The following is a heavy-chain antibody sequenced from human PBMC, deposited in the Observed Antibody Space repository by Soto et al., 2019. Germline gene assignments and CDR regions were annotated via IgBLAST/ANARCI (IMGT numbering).Heavy chain of an antibody. CDR3: SREAYYALVMINLFDF. CDR1: GYTFNSDDI. CDR2: ICHSVST. D-gene: IGHD2-21*01. Sequence: WETLSLTCTVSGYTFNSDDICGWLRPPAEKGLEWIGSICHSVSTFYNPSLRGRVTISIDTSKNPFSLRMTAVTAADTAMYYCSREAYYALVMINLFDFWGQGTLVTVSS. V-gene: IGHV4-38-2*02. J-gene: IGHJ4*02.